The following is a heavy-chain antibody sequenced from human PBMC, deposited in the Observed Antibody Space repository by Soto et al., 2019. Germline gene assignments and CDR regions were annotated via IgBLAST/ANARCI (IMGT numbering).Heavy chain of an antibody. J-gene: IGHJ5*02. D-gene: IGHD2-2*01. CDR2: IYYSGST. Sequence: QVQLQESGPGLVKPSETLSLTCTVSGGSVSSGSYYWSWIRQPPGKGLEWIGYIYYSGSTNYNPSLKSRVTISVDTSKNQFSLKLSSVTAADTAVYYCARERIVVVPAASRFDPWGQGTLVTVSS. CDR3: ARERIVVVPAASRFDP. CDR1: GGSVSSGSYY. V-gene: IGHV4-61*01.